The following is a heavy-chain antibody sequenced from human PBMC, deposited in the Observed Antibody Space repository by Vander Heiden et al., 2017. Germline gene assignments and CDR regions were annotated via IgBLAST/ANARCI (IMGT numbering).Heavy chain of an antibody. J-gene: IGHJ4*02. V-gene: IGHV3-23*01. CDR3: AKSGRRSIAARPFDY. Sequence: EVQLLESGGGLVQPGGSLRLSCAASGFTFSSYAMSWVRQAPGKGLEWVSAISGSGGSTYYADSVKGRFTISRDNSKNTLYMQMNSLRAEDTAVYYCAKSGRRSIAARPFDYWGQGTLVTVSS. CDR1: GFTFSSYA. D-gene: IGHD6-6*01. CDR2: ISGSGGST.